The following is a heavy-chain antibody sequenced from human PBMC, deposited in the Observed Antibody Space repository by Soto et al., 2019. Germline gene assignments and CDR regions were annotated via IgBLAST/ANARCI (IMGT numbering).Heavy chain of an antibody. CDR1: GFSVRSSQ. Sequence: PGGSLRLSCAASGFSVRSSQMSWVRQAPGKELERVSIIFSDGTTHYGVSMKGRFTISRDNAKNSLYLQMNSLRAEDTAVYYCATIDDVTFHYWGLGTLVTVSS. V-gene: IGHV3-53*01. CDR2: IFSDGTT. J-gene: IGHJ4*02. D-gene: IGHD1-1*01. CDR3: ATIDDVTFHY.